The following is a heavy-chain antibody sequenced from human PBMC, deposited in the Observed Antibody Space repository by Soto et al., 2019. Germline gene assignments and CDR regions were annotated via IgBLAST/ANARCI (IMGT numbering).Heavy chain of an antibody. V-gene: IGHV3-33*01. CDR1: GFTFSSYG. CDR2: IWYDGSNK. CDR3: ARDPGRGYCSGGSCYLDYYYYYMDV. J-gene: IGHJ6*03. Sequence: GGSLRLSCAASGFTFSSYGMHWVRQAPGKGLEWVAVIWYDGSNKYYADSVKGRFTISRDNSKNTLYLQMNSLRAEDTAVYYCARDPGRGYCSGGSCYLDYYYYYMDVWGKGTTVTVSS. D-gene: IGHD2-15*01.